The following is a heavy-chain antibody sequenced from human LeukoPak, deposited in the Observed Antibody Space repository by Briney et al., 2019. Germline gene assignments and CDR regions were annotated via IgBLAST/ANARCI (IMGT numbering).Heavy chain of an antibody. J-gene: IGHJ4*02. CDR2: LTESGRT. CDR3: ARWSLRGCSGSPCFDY. Sequence: SETLSLPCAVYGGSFSGYFWSWIRQPPGKGLEWIGELTESGRTSYNPSLKSRVTIAEDTSKNQFSLKLSSVTAADTAVYYCARWSLRGCSGSPCFDYWGQGTLVTVSS. V-gene: IGHV4-34*01. D-gene: IGHD2-15*01. CDR1: GGSFSGYF.